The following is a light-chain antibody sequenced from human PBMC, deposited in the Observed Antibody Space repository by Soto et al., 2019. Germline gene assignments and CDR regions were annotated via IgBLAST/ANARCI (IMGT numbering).Light chain of an antibody. J-gene: IGKJ1*01. Sequence: EIVVTQSPGTLSLSPGERATLSCRASQSISNDHLAWYQQKPGQAPRLLIYGTSNRATGGIADRFSGSGSGTDFTLTISRLEPEDFAVYYCQQFGSSPLTFGQGTKVDI. CDR1: QSISNDH. V-gene: IGKV3-20*01. CDR2: GTS. CDR3: QQFGSSPLT.